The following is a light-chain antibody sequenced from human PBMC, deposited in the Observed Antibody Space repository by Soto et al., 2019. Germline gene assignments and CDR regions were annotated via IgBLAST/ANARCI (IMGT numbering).Light chain of an antibody. CDR3: SSYTSSSIDDV. J-gene: IGLJ1*01. V-gene: IGLV2-14*01. CDR2: EVS. Sequence: QSALTQPASVSGSPGQSITISCTGTSSDVGGYNYVSWYQQHPGKAPKLMIYEVSNRPSGVSNRFSGSKSGNTASLTISGLQAEDEADHYCSSYTSSSIDDVFGTGTKLTVL. CDR1: SSDVGGYNY.